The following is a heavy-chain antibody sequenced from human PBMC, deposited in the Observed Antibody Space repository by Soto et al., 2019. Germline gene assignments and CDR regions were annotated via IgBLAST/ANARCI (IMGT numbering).Heavy chain of an antibody. D-gene: IGHD5-18*01. CDR1: GGSISSSSYY. CDR2: IYYSGST. J-gene: IGHJ4*02. V-gene: IGHV4-61*01. Sequence: SETLSLTCTVSGGSISSSSYYWNWIRQPPGKGLEWIGYIYYSGSTNYSPSLKSRVTISVDTSKNQFSLKLSSVTAADTAVYYCATMRSHGYWYFDNWGQGTLVTVSS. CDR3: ATMRSHGYWYFDN.